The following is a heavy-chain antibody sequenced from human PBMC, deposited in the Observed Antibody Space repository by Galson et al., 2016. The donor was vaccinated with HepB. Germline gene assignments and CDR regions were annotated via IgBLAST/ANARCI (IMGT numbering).Heavy chain of an antibody. J-gene: IGHJ4*02. CDR2: IWHDGSNK. CDR1: EFTFSTYG. CDR3: AREMHVAAAAAFDF. Sequence: SQRLSCAASEFTFSTYGMHWVRQAPGKGLEWVALIWHDGSNKYYADSVKGRFTISRDNPKNTLYLQMNSLKVEDTAVYYCAREMHVAAAAAFDFWGRGTLVTVSS. D-gene: IGHD6-13*01. V-gene: IGHV3-33*01.